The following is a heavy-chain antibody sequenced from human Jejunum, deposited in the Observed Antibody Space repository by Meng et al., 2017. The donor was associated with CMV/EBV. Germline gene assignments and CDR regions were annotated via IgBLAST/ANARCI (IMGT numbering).Heavy chain of an antibody. CDR1: FPSSG. D-gene: IGHD2-15*01. J-gene: IGHJ4*02. V-gene: IGHV1-18*01. Sequence: FPSSGITWVRQAPGQGPEWMGWISPYKGYTNYAQNVQGRVTMTADTSTSTAYMELTSLGSDDTAVYYCARSGSGYCTGDSCYSSFDYWGQGTLVTVSS. CDR2: ISPYKGYT. CDR3: ARSGSGYCTGDSCYSSFDY.